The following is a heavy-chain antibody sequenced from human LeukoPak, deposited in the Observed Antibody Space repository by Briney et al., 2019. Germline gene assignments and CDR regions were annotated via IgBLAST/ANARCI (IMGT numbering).Heavy chain of an antibody. Sequence: GGSLRLSCAASGFTFSSYNMNWVRQAPWKGLEWVSYISSSSSTIYYADSVKGRFTISRDNAKNSLYLQMNSLRAEDTAVYYCAREGLTAALRGAFDIWGQGTMVTVSS. CDR1: GFTFSSYN. CDR2: ISSSSSTI. J-gene: IGHJ3*02. CDR3: AREGLTAALRGAFDI. D-gene: IGHD6-13*01. V-gene: IGHV3-48*01.